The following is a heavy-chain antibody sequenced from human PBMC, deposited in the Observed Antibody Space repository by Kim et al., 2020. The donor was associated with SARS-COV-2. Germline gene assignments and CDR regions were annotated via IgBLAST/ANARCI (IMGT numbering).Heavy chain of an antibody. CDR3: ARDYYDSSVDY. Sequence: TSYAQKFQGRVTMTRDTSTSTVYMELSSLRSEDTAVYYCARDYYDSSVDYWGQGTLVTVSS. D-gene: IGHD3-22*01. V-gene: IGHV1-46*01. CDR2: T. J-gene: IGHJ4*02.